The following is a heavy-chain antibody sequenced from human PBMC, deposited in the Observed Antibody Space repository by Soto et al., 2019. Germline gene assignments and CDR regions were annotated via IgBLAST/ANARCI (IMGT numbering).Heavy chain of an antibody. CDR3: FRYFYPLYGLPDY. Sequence: GESLQNSCQGTGYSFPSYWIGWVRQMPGTGLEWMGIIYPGDSDTRYSPSFQGQVTISADKSTSTAYLQWSSLKASDTAMYYCFRYFYPLYGLPDYCGQGTMGTLS. CDR1: GYSFPSYW. V-gene: IGHV5-51*01. D-gene: IGHD3-9*01. J-gene: IGHJ4*02. CDR2: IYPGDSDT.